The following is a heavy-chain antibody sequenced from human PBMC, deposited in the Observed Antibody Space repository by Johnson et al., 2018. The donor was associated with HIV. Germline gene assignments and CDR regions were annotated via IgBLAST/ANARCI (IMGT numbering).Heavy chain of an antibody. D-gene: IGHD5-18*01. CDR2: IKQDGSEK. CDR1: GFTFSSYW. J-gene: IGHJ3*02. CDR3: ARNRPVSYGYRGAFDI. V-gene: IGHV3-7*02. Sequence: VQLVESGGGVVQPGGSLRLSCAASGFTFSSYWMSWVRQAPGKGLEWVANIKQDGSEKYYVDSVKGRFTISRDNAKNSLYLQINSLRAEDTAVYYCARNRPVSYGYRGAFDIWGQGTMVTVSS.